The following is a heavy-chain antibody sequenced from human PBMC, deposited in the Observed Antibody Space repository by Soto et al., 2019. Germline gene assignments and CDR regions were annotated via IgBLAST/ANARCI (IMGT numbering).Heavy chain of an antibody. V-gene: IGHV3-23*01. CDR2: ISGSGGST. CDR3: AKDLQFRYCSGGSCYTPRHVDQFDY. CDR1: GFTFSSYA. J-gene: IGHJ4*02. D-gene: IGHD2-15*01. Sequence: GGSLRLSCAASGFTFSSYAMSWVRQAPGKGLEWVSAISGSGGSTYYADSVKGRFTISRDSSKNTLYLQMNSLRAEDTAVYYCAKDLQFRYCSGGSCYTPRHVDQFDYWGQGTLVTVSS.